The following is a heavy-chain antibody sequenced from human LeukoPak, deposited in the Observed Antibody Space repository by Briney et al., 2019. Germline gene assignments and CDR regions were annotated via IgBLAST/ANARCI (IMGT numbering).Heavy chain of an antibody. J-gene: IGHJ4*02. CDR3: AKDSHDIVVVPAAMGLDY. CDR2: ITGNAGLI. CDR1: GFPFSTYA. V-gene: IGHV3-23*01. Sequence: GGSLRLSCAASGFPFSTYAMNWVRQAPGKGLEWVSVITGNAGLIAYADSVKGRFTISRDNSKNTLYLQMNSLRAEDTAVYYCAKDSHDIVVVPAAMGLDYWGQGTLVTVSS. D-gene: IGHD2-2*01.